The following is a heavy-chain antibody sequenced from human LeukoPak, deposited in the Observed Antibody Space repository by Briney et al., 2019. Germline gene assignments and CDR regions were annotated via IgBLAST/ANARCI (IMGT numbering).Heavy chain of an antibody. D-gene: IGHD3-22*01. CDR3: ARDDFYYYYDSSGHQPFDY. CDR1: GGSITSSSYY. CDR2: IYYTGGT. J-gene: IGHJ4*02. V-gene: IGHV4-39*02. Sequence: SETLSLTCSVSGGSITSSSYYWGWVRQSPEKGLEWIGSIYYTGGTHYSPSLKSRVTMSVDTSKNQFSLNLSSVTAADTAVYYCARDDFYYYYDSSGHQPFDYWGQGTLVTVSS.